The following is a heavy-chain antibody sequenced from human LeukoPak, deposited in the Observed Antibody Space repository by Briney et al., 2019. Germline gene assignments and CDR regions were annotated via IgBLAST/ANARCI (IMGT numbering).Heavy chain of an antibody. CDR3: TRLEYSRSRADDY. CDR1: GFTFSSYA. V-gene: IGHV3-64*01. D-gene: IGHD6-6*01. J-gene: IGHJ4*02. Sequence: GGSLRLSCAASGFTFSSYAMHWVRQAPGKGLEYVSAISSNGGSTYYANSVKGRFTISRDNSKNTLYLQMGSLRAEDMAVYYCTRLEYSRSRADDYWGQGTLVTVSS. CDR2: ISSNGGST.